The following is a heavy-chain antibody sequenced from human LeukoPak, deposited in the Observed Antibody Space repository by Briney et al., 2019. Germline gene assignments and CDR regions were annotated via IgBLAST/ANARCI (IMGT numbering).Heavy chain of an antibody. Sequence: PGGSLRLSCAASGFTFSDYSMHWVRQAPGKGLNWVAFIRYDGNNKYYADSVQGRITISRDNSKNMLYLQMNTLRDEDTALYYCAKDGRQRKTYFYGSGSVNAFDIWGQGTRVTVS. V-gene: IGHV3-30*02. J-gene: IGHJ3*02. CDR3: AKDGRQRKTYFYGSGSVNAFDI. D-gene: IGHD3-10*01. CDR1: GFTFSDYS. CDR2: IRYDGNNK.